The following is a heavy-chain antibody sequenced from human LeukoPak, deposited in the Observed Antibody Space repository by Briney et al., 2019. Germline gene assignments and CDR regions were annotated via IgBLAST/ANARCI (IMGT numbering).Heavy chain of an antibody. J-gene: IGHJ6*03. CDR3: ARAISSSWYSYYYYYYMDV. CDR1: GFTFDDDG. CDR2: MNLNCGST. V-gene: IGHV3-20*04. Sequence: GGSLRLSCAASGFTFDDDGMSWGRQAPGKGLELVSGMNLNCGSTGYADSVKGRFTISRDNAKNSLYLQMNSLRAEDTALYYCARAISSSWYSYYYYYYMDVWSKGTTVTVSS. D-gene: IGHD6-13*01.